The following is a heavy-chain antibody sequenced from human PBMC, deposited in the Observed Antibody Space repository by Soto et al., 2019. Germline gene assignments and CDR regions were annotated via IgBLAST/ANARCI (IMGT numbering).Heavy chain of an antibody. CDR2: ISYDGSNK. D-gene: IGHD2-8*01. V-gene: IGHV3-30-3*01. J-gene: IGHJ3*02. Sequence: QVQLVESGGGVVQPGRSLRLSCAASGFTFSSYAMHWVRQAPGKGLEWVAVISYDGSNKYYADSVKGRFTISRDNSKNTLYLQMNSLRAEDTAVYYCARAESMDDAIDIWGQGTMVTVSS. CDR1: GFTFSSYA. CDR3: ARAESMDDAIDI.